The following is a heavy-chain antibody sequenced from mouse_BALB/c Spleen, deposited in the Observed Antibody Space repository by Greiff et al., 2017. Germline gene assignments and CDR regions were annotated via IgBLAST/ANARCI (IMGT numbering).Heavy chain of an antibody. V-gene: IGHV14-4*02. J-gene: IGHJ3*01. CDR2: IDPENGDT. Sequence: EVMLVESGAELVRPGASVKLSCKASGFNITDYYMHWVKQRPEQGLEWIGWIDPENGDTEYAPKFQGKATVTADTSSNTAYLQLSSLASEDTAVYYSKAWTGGNDSFAYWGQGTLVTVSA. CDR1: GFNITDYY. CDR3: KAWTGGNDSFAY. D-gene: IGHD2-2*01.